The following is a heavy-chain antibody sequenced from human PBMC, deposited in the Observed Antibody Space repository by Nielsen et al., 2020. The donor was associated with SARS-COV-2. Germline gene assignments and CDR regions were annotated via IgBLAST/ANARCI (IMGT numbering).Heavy chain of an antibody. CDR3: ATDSPIGVVIYALAH. CDR2: FDPQDGET. Sequence: ASVKVSCKVSGGALTLFSMHWVRQAPGKGLEWMGAFDPQDGETTYAQKFQGRVTMTEDTSIDTAYLDLSSLRSDDTAVYYCATDSPIGVVIYALAHWGQGTPVTVSS. J-gene: IGHJ4*02. V-gene: IGHV1-24*01. CDR1: GGALTLFS. D-gene: IGHD3-3*01.